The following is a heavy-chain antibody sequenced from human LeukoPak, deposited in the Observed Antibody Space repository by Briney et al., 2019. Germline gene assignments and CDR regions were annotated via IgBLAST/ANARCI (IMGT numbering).Heavy chain of an antibody. D-gene: IGHD2-15*01. CDR1: GGSISSYS. CDR2: IHTNGRS. V-gene: IGHV4-4*07. Sequence: PSETLSLTCIVSGGSISSYSCSWLRQPAGKGLQWIGRIHTNGRSNYNPSLKSRVTISVDTSNNHFSLKLASVTAADTAVYSCAVLYDDIDHNAYWGQGSLVTVSS. J-gene: IGHJ4*02. CDR3: AVLYDDIDHNAY.